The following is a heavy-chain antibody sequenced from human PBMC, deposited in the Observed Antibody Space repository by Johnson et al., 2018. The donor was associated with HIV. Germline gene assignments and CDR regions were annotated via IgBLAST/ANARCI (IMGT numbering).Heavy chain of an antibody. Sequence: VQLVESGGGVIRPGRSLRLSCAASGFTFSSYAMHWVRQAPGKGLEWVAVISYDGSNKYYADSVKGRFTISRDNAKNSLYLQMNSLRAEDTAVYYCARGRGPLDAFDIWGQGTMVTVSS. J-gene: IGHJ3*02. CDR2: ISYDGSNK. CDR3: ARGRGPLDAFDI. V-gene: IGHV3-30*04. CDR1: GFTFSSYA.